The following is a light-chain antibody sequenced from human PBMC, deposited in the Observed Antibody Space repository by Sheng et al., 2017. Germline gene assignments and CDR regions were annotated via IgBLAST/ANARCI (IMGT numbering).Light chain of an antibody. CDR1: NSDVGGYTH. Sequence: QSALNQPPSASGSPGQSVTISCTGTNSDVGGYTHVSWYQQHPGKAPKLMIYEVSKRPSGVPDRFSGSKSGNTASLTVSGLQAEDEADYYCSSYAGGNSIVFGTGTEVTVL. CDR3: SSYAGGNSIV. V-gene: IGLV2-8*01. CDR2: EVS. J-gene: IGLJ1*01.